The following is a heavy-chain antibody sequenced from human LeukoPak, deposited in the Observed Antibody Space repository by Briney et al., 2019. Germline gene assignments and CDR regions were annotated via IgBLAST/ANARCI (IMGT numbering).Heavy chain of an antibody. CDR3: ARHLPITMVRTPTGMDV. D-gene: IGHD3-10*01. CDR2: IYYSGST. Sequence: KPSETLSLTCTVSGGSISSSSYYWGWIRQPPGKGLEWIGSIYYSGSTYYNPSLKSRVTISVDTSKNLFSLKLSSVTAADTAVYYCARHLPITMVRTPTGMDVWGQGTTVTVSS. J-gene: IGHJ6*02. V-gene: IGHV4-39*01. CDR1: GGSISSSSYY.